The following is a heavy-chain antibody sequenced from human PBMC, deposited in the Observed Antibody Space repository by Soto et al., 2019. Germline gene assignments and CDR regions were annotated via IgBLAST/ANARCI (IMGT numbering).Heavy chain of an antibody. D-gene: IGHD6-19*01. CDR1: GGTDGTYS. CDR3: ARRAMAVTWFDP. CDR2: IIPILSTT. Sequence: SVKVSCKVSGGTDGTYSINWVRQAPGQGLEWMGAIIPILSTTNYAQRFQGRVTITADESTGTVYLELTSLKFEDTAVYYCARRAMAVTWFDPWGPGTLVTVFS. V-gene: IGHV1-69*13. J-gene: IGHJ5*02.